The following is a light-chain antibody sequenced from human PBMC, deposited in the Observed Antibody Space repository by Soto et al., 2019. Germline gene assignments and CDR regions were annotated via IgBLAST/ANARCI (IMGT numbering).Light chain of an antibody. CDR2: EGS. Sequence: QSALTQPASVSRSPGQSITISCTGTSSDVGSYNLVSWYQQHPGKAPKLMIYEGSKRPSGVSNRFSGSKSGNTASLTISGLQAEDDADYYCSSYAGSVVFGGGTKLTVL. J-gene: IGLJ2*01. CDR1: SSDVGSYNL. CDR3: SSYAGSVV. V-gene: IGLV2-23*01.